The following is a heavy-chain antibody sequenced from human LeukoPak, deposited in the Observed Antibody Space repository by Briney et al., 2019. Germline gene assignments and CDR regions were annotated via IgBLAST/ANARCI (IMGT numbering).Heavy chain of an antibody. CDR3: AKDTDYDSSGPPDY. D-gene: IGHD3-22*01. Sequence: GGSLRLSCAASGFTFDDYAMHWVRQAPGKGLEWVSGISWNSGSIGYADSVKGRFTISRDNAKNSLYLQMNSLRAEDTALYYCAKDTDYDSSGPPDYWGQGTLVTVSS. V-gene: IGHV3-9*01. CDR2: ISWNSGSI. J-gene: IGHJ4*02. CDR1: GFTFDDYA.